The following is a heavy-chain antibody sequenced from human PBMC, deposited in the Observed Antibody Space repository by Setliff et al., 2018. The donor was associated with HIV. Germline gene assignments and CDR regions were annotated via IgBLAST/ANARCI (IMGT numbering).Heavy chain of an antibody. CDR1: GASVSIYF. Sequence: PSETLSLTCNVSGASVSIYFWVWIRQPAGKTLEWIGRTHSSGDTHYNPSLNSRVTMSLDTSKNQFSLEMTSVTAADTAVYYCARGVAAAGALMDAWGKGTTVTVSS. CDR2: THSSGDT. CDR3: ARGVAAAGALMDA. V-gene: IGHV4-4*07. J-gene: IGHJ6*03. D-gene: IGHD6-13*01.